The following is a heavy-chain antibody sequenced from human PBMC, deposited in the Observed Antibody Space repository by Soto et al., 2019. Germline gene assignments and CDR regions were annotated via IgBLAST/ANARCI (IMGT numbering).Heavy chain of an antibody. V-gene: IGHV5-10-1*01. CDR2: IDPSDSYT. CDR1: GYSFSTYW. D-gene: IGHD2-2*01. J-gene: IGHJ4*02. Sequence: GESLKISCQGSGYSFSTYWITWVRQMPGKALEWMGRIDPSDSYTKYSPSFQGHVTISVDKSISTAYLQWSSLKATDSAMYYCAASRDGDKTEDSRNPRYWGQGTLVTVSS. CDR3: AASRDGDKTEDSRNPRY.